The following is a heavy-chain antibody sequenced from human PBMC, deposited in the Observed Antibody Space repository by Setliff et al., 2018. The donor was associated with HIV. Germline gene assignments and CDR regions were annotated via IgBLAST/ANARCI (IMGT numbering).Heavy chain of an antibody. J-gene: IGHJ3*02. D-gene: IGHD6-19*01. CDR3: ARVAVAGTTFDVFDI. CDR2: IYYSGST. CDR1: GGSIRSGSYY. V-gene: IGHV4-39*07. Sequence: PSETLSLTCTVSGGSIRSGSYYWTWIRQPAGKGLEWIGSIYYSGSTYYNPSLKSRVTISVDTSKNQFSLTMSSVTAADTAVYYCARVAVAGTTFDVFDIWGQGTMVTVSS.